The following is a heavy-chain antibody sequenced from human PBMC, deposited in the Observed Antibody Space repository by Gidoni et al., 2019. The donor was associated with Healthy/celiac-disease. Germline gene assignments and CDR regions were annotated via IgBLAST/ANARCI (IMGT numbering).Heavy chain of an antibody. V-gene: IGHV4-34*01. CDR3: ARGRIMITFGGVIVPNPFDY. CDR1: GGSFSGYY. J-gene: IGHJ4*02. CDR2: INHSGST. D-gene: IGHD3-16*02. Sequence: QVQLQQWGAGLLKPSETLSLTCAVYGGSFSGYYWSWSRQPPGKGLEWIGEINHSGSTNYNPSLKSRVTISVDTSKNQFSLKLSSVTAADTAVYYCARGRIMITFGGVIVPNPFDYWGQGTLVTVSS.